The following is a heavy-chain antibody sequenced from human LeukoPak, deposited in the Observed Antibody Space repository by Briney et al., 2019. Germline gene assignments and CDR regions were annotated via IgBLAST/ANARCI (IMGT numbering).Heavy chain of an antibody. CDR3: ARKGPGMSMIWFDI. D-gene: IGHD3-10*01. V-gene: IGHV4-39*07. CDR1: GGSISSTSYY. CDR2: TYYSGST. J-gene: IGHJ4*02. Sequence: SETLSLTCTVSGGSISSTSYYWGWIRQPPGKRLEWIGSTYYSGSTYYNPSLKNRATISIDTSKRFSLKVNSVTAADTAVYYCARKGPGMSMIWFDIWGQGILVTVSS.